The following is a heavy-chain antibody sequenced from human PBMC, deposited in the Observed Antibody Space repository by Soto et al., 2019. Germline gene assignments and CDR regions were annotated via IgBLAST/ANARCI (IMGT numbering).Heavy chain of an antibody. D-gene: IGHD3-3*01. Sequence: PSGTLSLTCTVSGGSIDTYYWSWIRQPPGKGLQWIGYIYYSGSTTYSPSLKSRVTISVDRSKNQFSLKLTSVTAADTAVYYCARLGGYYQSLDTWGQGTLVTVSS. V-gene: IGHV4-59*08. J-gene: IGHJ5*02. CDR1: GGSIDTYY. CDR3: ARLGGYYQSLDT. CDR2: IYYSGST.